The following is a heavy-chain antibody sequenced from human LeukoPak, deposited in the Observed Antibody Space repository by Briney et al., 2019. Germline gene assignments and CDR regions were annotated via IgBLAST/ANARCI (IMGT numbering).Heavy chain of an antibody. CDR3: ARDLQYSSSWYLGGWFDP. CDR1: GGSISSGSYY. J-gene: IGHJ5*02. V-gene: IGHV4-61*02. D-gene: IGHD6-13*01. Sequence: SETLSLTCTVSGGSISSGSYYWSWIRQPAGKGLEWIGRIYTSGSTNYNPSLKSRVTISVDTSKNQFSLKLSSVTAADTAVYYCARDLQYSSSWYLGGWFDPWGQGTLVTVSS. CDR2: IYTSGST.